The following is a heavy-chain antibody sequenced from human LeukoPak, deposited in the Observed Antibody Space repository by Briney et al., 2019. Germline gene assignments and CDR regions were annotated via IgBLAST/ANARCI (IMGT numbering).Heavy chain of an antibody. CDR2: IYYSGST. D-gene: IGHD4/OR15-4a*01. CDR1: GCPIRSYY. V-gene: IGHV4-59*01. J-gene: IGHJ3*02. CDR3: SRTEDHGVSYLDASDI. Sequence: SETLSLTCTVSGCPIRSYYWSWIRQPPGKGLEWIGYIYYSGSTDYNASLKSRITISADTSKSHFSLKLSSVTAADTAVYYCSRTEDHGVSYLDASDIWGQGTMVTVSS.